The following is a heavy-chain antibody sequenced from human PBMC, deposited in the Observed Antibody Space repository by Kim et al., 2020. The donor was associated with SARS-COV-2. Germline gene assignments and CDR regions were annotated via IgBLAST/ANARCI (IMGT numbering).Heavy chain of an antibody. CDR2: IYYSGST. V-gene: IGHV4-39*07. D-gene: IGHD6-6*01. CDR3: ARYFPLRGSSSREDFDY. Sequence: SETLSLTCTVSGGSISSSSYYWGWIRQPPGKGLEWIGSIYYSGSTYYNPSLKSRVTISVDTSKNQFSLKLSSVTAADTAVYYCARYFPLRGSSSREDFDYWGQGTLVTVSS. J-gene: IGHJ4*02. CDR1: GGSISSSSYY.